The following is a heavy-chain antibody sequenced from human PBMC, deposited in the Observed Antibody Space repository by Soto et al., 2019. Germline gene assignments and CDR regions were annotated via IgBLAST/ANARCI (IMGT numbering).Heavy chain of an antibody. J-gene: IGHJ4*02. CDR3: VTHSWKY. CDR1: GLTFSRAD. Sequence: EVQLLESGGGLVQPGGSLRLSCVVSGLTFSRADLSWVRQPPGKGLEWVSASGGSDLSTHYVDSVKGRFTLSRDSSKNTLYLQVDSLSAEDTAVYYCVTHSWKYWGQGTLVTVSS. CDR2: SGGSDLST. D-gene: IGHD1-1*01. V-gene: IGHV3-23*01.